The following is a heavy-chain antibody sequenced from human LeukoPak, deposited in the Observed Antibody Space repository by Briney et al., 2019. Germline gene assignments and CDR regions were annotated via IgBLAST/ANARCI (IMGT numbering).Heavy chain of an antibody. CDR3: AKDYYYGSGSYWDY. J-gene: IGHJ4*02. CDR2: IRYDGSNK. CDR1: GFTFSSYG. V-gene: IGHV3-30*02. D-gene: IGHD3-10*01. Sequence: GGSLRLSCAASGFTFSSYGMHWVRQAPGKGLEWVAFIRYDGSNKYYADSVKDRFTISRDNSKNTLYLQMNSLRAEDTAVYYCAKDYYYGSGSYWDYWGQGTLVTVSS.